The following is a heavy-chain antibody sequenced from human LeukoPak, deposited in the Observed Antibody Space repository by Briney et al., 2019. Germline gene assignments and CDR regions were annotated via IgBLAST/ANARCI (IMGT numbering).Heavy chain of an antibody. D-gene: IGHD5-18*01. CDR2: ISWDGGST. J-gene: IGHJ6*03. Sequence: GGSLRLSCAASGFTFDDYTMHWVRQARGKGLEWVSLISWDGGSTYYADSVKGRFTISRDNSKNSLYLQMNSLRAEDTAVYYCARERSAMDKLDYYYYYYMDVWGKGTTVTVSS. CDR1: GFTFDDYT. V-gene: IGHV3-43*01. CDR3: ARERSAMDKLDYYYYYYMDV.